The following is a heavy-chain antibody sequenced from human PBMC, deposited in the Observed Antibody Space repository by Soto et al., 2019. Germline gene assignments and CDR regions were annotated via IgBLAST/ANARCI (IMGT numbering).Heavy chain of an antibody. Sequence: QVQLQESGPGLVKPSETLSLTGTVSGGSISSYYWSWIRQPPGKGLEWIGYIFYSGSTNYNPSLKSRVTISVDTSKNQFSLKLSSVTAADTAVYYCARRYSSSLDFWGQGTLVTVSS. CDR2: IFYSGST. CDR1: GGSISSYY. J-gene: IGHJ4*02. D-gene: IGHD6-13*01. CDR3: ARRYSSSLDF. V-gene: IGHV4-59*08.